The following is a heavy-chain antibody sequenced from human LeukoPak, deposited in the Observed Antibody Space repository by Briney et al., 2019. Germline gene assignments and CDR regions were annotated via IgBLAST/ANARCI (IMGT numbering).Heavy chain of an antibody. CDR3: TRDFKYSSDY. CDR2: IKSDGRST. J-gene: IGHJ4*02. D-gene: IGHD6-6*01. V-gene: IGHV3-74*01. Sequence: GGSLRLSCAASGFTFSSYWMHWVRQAPGKGLVWVSLIKSDGRSTSYANSVKGRFTISRDNAKNTVYLQMNSLRVEDTAVYYCTRDFKYSSDYWGQGTLVTVSS. CDR1: GFTFSSYW.